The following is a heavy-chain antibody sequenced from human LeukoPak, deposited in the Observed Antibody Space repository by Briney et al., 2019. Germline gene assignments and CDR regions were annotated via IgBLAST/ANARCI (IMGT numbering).Heavy chain of an antibody. Sequence: SVKVSCKASGGTFSSYAISWVRQSPGQGLEWMGGIIPIFGTANYAQKFQGRVTITADESTSTAYMELSSLRSEDTAVYYCAREPDYSNYVGYFDYWGQGTLVTVSS. J-gene: IGHJ4*02. D-gene: IGHD4-11*01. CDR2: IIPIFGTA. CDR1: GGTFSSYA. V-gene: IGHV1-69*13. CDR3: AREPDYSNYVGYFDY.